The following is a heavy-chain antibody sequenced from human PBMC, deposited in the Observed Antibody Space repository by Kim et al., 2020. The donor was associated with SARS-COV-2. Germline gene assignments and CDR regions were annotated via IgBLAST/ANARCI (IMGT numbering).Heavy chain of an antibody. J-gene: IGHJ6*02. CDR3: AKGPRITMARGDTKAHHGLDV. Sequence: GGSLRLSCAASGLALNTYALPWVRQAPGRGLEWVSSISEAAIPTYYSDSVDGRFTISRDNSKKMVFLQMKNLRPEDTAVYYCAKGPRITMARGDTKAHHGLDVWGHGTTVLVSS. D-gene: IGHD3-10*01. CDR2: ISEAAIPT. CDR1: GLALNTYA. V-gene: IGHV3-23*01.